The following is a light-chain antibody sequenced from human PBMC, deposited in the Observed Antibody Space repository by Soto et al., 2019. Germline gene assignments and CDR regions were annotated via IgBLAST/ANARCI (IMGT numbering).Light chain of an antibody. V-gene: IGKV3-11*01. CDR3: QQRSNWPQIT. CDR2: DAS. CDR1: QSVSSY. J-gene: IGKJ5*01. Sequence: EIVLTQSPATLSLSPGERATLSCRASQSVSSYLAWYQQKPGQAPRLLIYDASNRATGIPARFSGSGSGTDFPLTIRSLEPAEFAVYYCQQRSNWPQITFGQGTLLEIK.